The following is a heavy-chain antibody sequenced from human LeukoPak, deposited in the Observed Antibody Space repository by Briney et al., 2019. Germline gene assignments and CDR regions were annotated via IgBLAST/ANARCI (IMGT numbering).Heavy chain of an antibody. D-gene: IGHD3-22*01. V-gene: IGHV1-69*06. CDR3: ARCSPGDSSNFYAVLQY. Sequence: SSVKVSCKASGGTFSSYAVSWVQLTPGQGLEWLGGIIQAFGTTTYAQKFQAKVTMTADKSTNTAYLEISSLTSDDTAVYYCARCSPGDSSNFYAVLQYWGQGTQVTVST. CDR1: GGTFSSYA. J-gene: IGHJ4*02. CDR2: IIQAFGTT.